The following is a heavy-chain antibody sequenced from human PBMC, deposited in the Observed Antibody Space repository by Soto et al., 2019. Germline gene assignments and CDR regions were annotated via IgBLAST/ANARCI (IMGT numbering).Heavy chain of an antibody. V-gene: IGHV4-4*07. J-gene: IGHJ5*02. Sequence: QVQLQESGPGLVKPSETLSLTCTVSGGSTRGFFWSWIRQPAGKGLEWIGRIYSSGTTNYNPSLKSRVTMSVDTSKNQFYLELTSVTGADTAVYYCARDKTGGWGVNWFDPWGHGTLVTVSS. D-gene: IGHD6-19*01. CDR2: IYSSGTT. CDR1: GGSTRGFF. CDR3: ARDKTGGWGVNWFDP.